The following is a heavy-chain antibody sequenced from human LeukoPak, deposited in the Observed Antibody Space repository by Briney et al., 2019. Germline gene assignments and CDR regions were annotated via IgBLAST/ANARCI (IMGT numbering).Heavy chain of an antibody. CDR3: ARDNSDILSSNWFDP. J-gene: IGHJ5*02. Sequence: PGGSLRLSCAASGFTFSSYSMNWVRQAPGKGLEWVSSISSSSSYIYYADSVKGRFTISRDNAKNSLYLQRNSLRAEDTAVYYCARDNSDILSSNWFDPWGQGTLVTVSS. CDR2: ISSSSSYI. D-gene: IGHD3-9*01. CDR1: GFTFSSYS. V-gene: IGHV3-21*01.